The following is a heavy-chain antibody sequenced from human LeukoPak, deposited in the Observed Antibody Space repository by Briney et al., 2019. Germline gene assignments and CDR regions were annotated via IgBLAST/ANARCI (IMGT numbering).Heavy chain of an antibody. J-gene: IGHJ4*02. V-gene: IGHV1-2*02. CDR3: ARTYGDLYYFDY. CDR1: GYTFTDYY. Sequence: ASVKVSCKASGYTFTDYYMHWVRQPPAQGLGWMGWINPNSGGTNYAQKFQGRVTMTRDTSISTDYMELSRLRSDDTAMYYCARTYGDLYYFDYWGQGTLVTVSS. CDR2: INPNSGGT. D-gene: IGHD4-17*01.